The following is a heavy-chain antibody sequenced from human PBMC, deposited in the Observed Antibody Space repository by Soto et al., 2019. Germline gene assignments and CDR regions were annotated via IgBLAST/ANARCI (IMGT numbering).Heavy chain of an antibody. J-gene: IGHJ6*02. CDR2: ISPGDSDT. V-gene: IGHV5-51*01. CDR3: VSGYYLLPPASKRSMGYYYGMAV. Sequence: GESLKISCKGSGYSFTTFWIGWLRQMPGKVLEWMGIISPGDSDTRYSPSFQGQVTVSADKSVSTAYLKWSSLKASDTAMYYCVSGYYLLPPASKRSMGYYYGMAVGAQRSTVPSP. D-gene: IGHD6-13*01. CDR1: GYSFTTFW.